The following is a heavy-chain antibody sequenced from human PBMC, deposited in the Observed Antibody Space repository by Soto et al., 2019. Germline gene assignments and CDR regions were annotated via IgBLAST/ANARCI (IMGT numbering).Heavy chain of an antibody. J-gene: IGHJ5*02. V-gene: IGHV4-31*01. Sequence: QVQLQESGPGLVKPSQTLSLTCTVSGGSISSGDYYWSWIRQHPGKGLEWIGYIYYSGSTYYNPSLKSPVTISVDTYKNQFSLKLSSVTGADTAVYYCARWWSGSRQGFDPWGQGTLVTVSS. CDR2: IYYSGST. CDR3: ARWWSGSRQGFDP. CDR1: GGSISSGDYY. D-gene: IGHD3-3*01.